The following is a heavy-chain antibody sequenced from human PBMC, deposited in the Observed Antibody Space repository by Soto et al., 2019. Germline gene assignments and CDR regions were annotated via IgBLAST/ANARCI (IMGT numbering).Heavy chain of an antibody. V-gene: IGHV3-33*06. CDR2: IWYDGSNK. D-gene: IGHD4-17*01. CDR1: GFTFSSYG. J-gene: IGHJ6*02. CDR3: AKALDYGDYGPFRGIDV. Sequence: QVQLVESGGGVVQPGRSLRLSCAASGFTFSSYGMHWFRQSPGKGLEWVAVIWYDGSNKYYADSVKGRFTISRDNSKNTLYLQMNSLRAEDTAVYYCAKALDYGDYGPFRGIDVWGQGTTVNVSS.